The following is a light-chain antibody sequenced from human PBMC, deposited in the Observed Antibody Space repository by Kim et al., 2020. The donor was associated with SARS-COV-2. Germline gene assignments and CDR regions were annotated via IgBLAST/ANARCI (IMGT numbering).Light chain of an antibody. CDR3: SSYTSINTVL. CDR2: DVS. CDR1: SSDVDGYNY. J-gene: IGLJ2*01. Sequence: QSVLTQPASVSGSPGQSVTISCTGSSSDVDGYNYVSWYQQHPGQAPRLMIYDVSKRPSGVSDRFSGSMSGNTASLIISGLQAEDEANYYCSSYTSINTVLFGGGTQLTVL. V-gene: IGLV2-14*03.